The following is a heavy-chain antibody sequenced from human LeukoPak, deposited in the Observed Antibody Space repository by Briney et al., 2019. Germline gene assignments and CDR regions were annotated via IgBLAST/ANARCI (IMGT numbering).Heavy chain of an antibody. V-gene: IGHV4-4*02. CDR2: MYPSGST. CDR1: GGSISSSNW. J-gene: IGHJ5*02. Sequence: SSETLSLTCAVSGGSISSSNWWSWVRQPPGKGLEWIGEMYPSGSTNYNPSLKSRVTISVDTSKNQFSLKVSSVSAADTAVYYCARAYSSSWYWNWFDPWGQGTLVTVSS. D-gene: IGHD6-13*01. CDR3: ARAYSSSWYWNWFDP.